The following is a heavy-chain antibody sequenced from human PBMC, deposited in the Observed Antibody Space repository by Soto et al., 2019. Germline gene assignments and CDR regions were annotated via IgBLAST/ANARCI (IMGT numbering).Heavy chain of an antibody. D-gene: IGHD2-2*01. V-gene: IGHV3-11*01. Sequence: QVQLVESGGGLVKPGGSLRLSCAASGFSFSDYYMTWIRQAPGTGLEWVSYISYSGSDIYYADSVKGRFTISRDNAKNSLYLQMNSLRAEDTAVFYCARGILGPAAMFGLFDFWGQGTLVTVSS. CDR2: ISYSGSDI. J-gene: IGHJ4*02. CDR3: ARGILGPAAMFGLFDF. CDR1: GFSFSDYY.